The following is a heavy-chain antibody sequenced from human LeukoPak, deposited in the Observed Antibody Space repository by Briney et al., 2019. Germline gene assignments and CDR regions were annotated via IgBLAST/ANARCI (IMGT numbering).Heavy chain of an antibody. D-gene: IGHD6-6*01. Sequence: TGGSLRLSCAASGFTFSSYWMSWVRQAPGKGLEGVANIKQDGSEKYYVDSLKGQFTISRDNAKNSLYLQMNSLRAEDTAVYYCARVASCAFDIWGQGTMVTVSS. CDR2: IKQDGSEK. V-gene: IGHV3-7*01. CDR3: ARVASCAFDI. CDR1: GFTFSSYW. J-gene: IGHJ3*02.